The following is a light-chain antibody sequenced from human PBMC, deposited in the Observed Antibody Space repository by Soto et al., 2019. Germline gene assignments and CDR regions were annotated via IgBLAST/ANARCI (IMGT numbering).Light chain of an antibody. CDR1: SSNIGAGYD. CDR2: GNS. CDR3: QSYDSSLSGLV. Sequence: QSALTQPPSVSGAPGQRVTISCTGSSSNIGAGYDVHWYQQLPGTAPKLLSYGNSNRPSGVPDRFSGSKSGTSASLAITGLQAEDEADYYCQSYDSSLSGLVFGTGTKLTVL. J-gene: IGLJ1*01. V-gene: IGLV1-40*01.